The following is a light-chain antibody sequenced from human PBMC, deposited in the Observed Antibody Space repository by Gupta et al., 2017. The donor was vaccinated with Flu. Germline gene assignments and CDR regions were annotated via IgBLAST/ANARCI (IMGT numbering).Light chain of an antibody. V-gene: IGKV3-20*01. CDR1: QSVSRY. CDR3: QQYDSSPWT. Sequence: PGTRSLVPGERATLSCRASQSVSRYINWYQQRPGQAPGLLIYGSSSRATGIPDRFSGSGSGTDFTLTISRLEPEDFAVYYCQQYDSSPWTFGQGTKVEIK. J-gene: IGKJ1*01. CDR2: GSS.